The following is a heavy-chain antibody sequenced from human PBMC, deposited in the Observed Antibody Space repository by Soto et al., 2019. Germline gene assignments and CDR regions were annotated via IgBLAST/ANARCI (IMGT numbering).Heavy chain of an antibody. V-gene: IGHV1-2*02. J-gene: IGHJ3*02. CDR3: ARPYYDFWSGDTWASALDI. D-gene: IGHD3-3*01. CDR2: INPNSGGT. Sequence: ASVKVSCXASGYTFTGYYMHWVRQAPGQGLEWMGWINPNSGGTNYAQKFQGRVTMTRDTSISTAYMELSRLSSDDTAVYYCARPYYDFWSGDTWASALDIWGQGTMVTVSS. CDR1: GYTFTGYY.